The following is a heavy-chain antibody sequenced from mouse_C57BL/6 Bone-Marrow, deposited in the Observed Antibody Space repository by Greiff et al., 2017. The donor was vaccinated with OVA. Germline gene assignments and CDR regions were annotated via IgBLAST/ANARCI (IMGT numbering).Heavy chain of an antibody. CDR3: ARDYDYGGPAWFAY. Sequence: QVTLKVSGPGILQPSQTLSLTCSFSGFSLSTFGMGVGWIRQPSGKGLEWLAHIWWDDDKYYNPARKSRLTISKDTSKNQVFLKIANVDTADTATYYCARDYDYGGPAWFAYWGQGTLVTVSA. V-gene: IGHV8-8*01. CDR2: IWWDDDK. J-gene: IGHJ3*01. CDR1: GFSLSTFGMG. D-gene: IGHD2-4*01.